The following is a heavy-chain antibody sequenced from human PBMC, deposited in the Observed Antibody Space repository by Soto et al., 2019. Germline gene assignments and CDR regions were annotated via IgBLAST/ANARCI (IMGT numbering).Heavy chain of an antibody. CDR3: AKEDDNYDFWRAKDY. D-gene: IGHD3-3*01. CDR1: GFTFSSYS. V-gene: IGHV3-23*01. Sequence: GGSLRLSCAASGFTFSSYSMSWVRQAPGKGLEWVSSISDTGGSKFYADSVKGRFVVSRDNSKNTLFVQMNSLRVEDTALYYCAKEDDNYDFWRAKDYWGQGTLVTVSS. CDR2: ISDTGGSK. J-gene: IGHJ4*02.